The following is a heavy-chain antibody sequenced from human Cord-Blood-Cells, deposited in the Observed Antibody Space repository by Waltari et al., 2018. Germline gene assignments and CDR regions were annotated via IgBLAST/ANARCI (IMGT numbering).Heavy chain of an antibody. V-gene: IGHV3-23*01. D-gene: IGHD2-15*01. J-gene: IGHJ2*01. CDR1: GFTFSSYA. CDR3: AKDCEKVDVGWYFDL. Sequence: EVQLLESGGGLVQPGGSLRLSCAASGFTFSSYAMSWVRQAPGKGLEWVSAISGSGGSTYYADSVRGRLTISRDNSKNTLYLQMNSLRAEDTAVYYCAKDCEKVDVGWYFDLWGRGTLVTGSS. CDR2: ISGSGGST.